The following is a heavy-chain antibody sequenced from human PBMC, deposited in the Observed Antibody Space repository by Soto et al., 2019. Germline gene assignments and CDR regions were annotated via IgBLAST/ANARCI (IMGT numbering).Heavy chain of an antibody. J-gene: IGHJ4*02. V-gene: IGHV4-39*01. CDR2: IFYSGST. CDR3: ARRYGWLYFDY. CDR1: GDSISSSNYF. Sequence: SETLSLTCTVSGDSISSSNYFWGWIRQPPGKWLEWIGTIFYSGSTYYNPSLKSRVTISVDTSKNQFSLRLTSVTAADTALYYCARRYGWLYFDYWGQGSLVTISS. D-gene: IGHD6-19*01.